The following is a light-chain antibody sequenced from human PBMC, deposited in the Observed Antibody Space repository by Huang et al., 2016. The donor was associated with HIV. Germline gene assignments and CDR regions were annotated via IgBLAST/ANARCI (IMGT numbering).Light chain of an antibody. J-gene: IGKJ2*01. CDR1: QSVNNN. CDR2: SAS. CDR3: QHYNNWPYT. Sequence: EIEMTQSPATLSVSPGERATLSCRASQSVNNNLAWYQQKPGQAPRLLIFSASTRATGVPARFSGSGSGTEVTLTISSLQSEDFAVYYCQHYNNWPYTFGQGAKVEI. V-gene: IGKV3-15*01.